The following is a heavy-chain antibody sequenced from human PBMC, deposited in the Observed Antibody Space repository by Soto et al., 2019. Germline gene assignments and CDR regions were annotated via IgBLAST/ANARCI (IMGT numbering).Heavy chain of an antibody. CDR1: GFTFSRHA. J-gene: IGHJ4*02. V-gene: IGHV3-30-3*01. CDR3: ARDQPGLTTTGGGRIDY. D-gene: IGHD1-1*01. Sequence: QVQLVESGGGAVQPGRSLRLSCAASGFTFSRHAMHWVRQAPGKGLVCVAIISYDGSNKYYGDSVRGRLTISRDNSKNTIYLQMNSLRAEDTAVYYCARDQPGLTTTGGGRIDYWGQGTLVTVSS. CDR2: ISYDGSNK.